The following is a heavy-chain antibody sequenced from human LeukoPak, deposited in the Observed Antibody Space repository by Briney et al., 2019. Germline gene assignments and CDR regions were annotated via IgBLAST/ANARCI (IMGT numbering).Heavy chain of an antibody. CDR2: ISYDGSNK. CDR3: ARDQKQWLGLGDFDY. J-gene: IGHJ4*02. CDR1: GFTFSSYA. V-gene: IGHV3-30-3*01. D-gene: IGHD6-19*01. Sequence: PGRSLRLSCAASGFTFSSYAMHWVRQAPGKGLEWVAVISYDGSNKYYADSVKGRFTISRDNSKNTLYLQMNSLRAEDTAVYYCARDQKQWLGLGDFDYWGQGTLVTVSS.